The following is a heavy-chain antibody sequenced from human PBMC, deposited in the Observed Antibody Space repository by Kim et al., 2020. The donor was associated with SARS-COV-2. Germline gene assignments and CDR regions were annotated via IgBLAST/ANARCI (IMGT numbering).Heavy chain of an antibody. D-gene: IGHD3-3*01. Sequence: SETLSLTCTVSGGSISSSSYYWGWIRQPPGKGLEWIGSIYYSGSTYYNPSLKSRVTISVDTSKNQFSLKLSSVTAADTAVYYCARLFGGDFGVVIFYYYG. CDR2: IYYSGST. CDR1: GGSISSSSYY. V-gene: IGHV4-39*01. J-gene: IGHJ6*01. CDR3: ARLFGGDFGVVIFYYYG.